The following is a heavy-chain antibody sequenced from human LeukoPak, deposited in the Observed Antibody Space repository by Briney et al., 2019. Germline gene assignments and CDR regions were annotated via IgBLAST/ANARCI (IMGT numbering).Heavy chain of an antibody. D-gene: IGHD3-10*01. Sequence: GGSLRLSCAASGFTFSYYSMNWVRQAPGKGLEWISYISRSSTTIYYTDSVRGRFTISRDDAKNSVFLQMNSLRAEDTAIYYCATLHWARDSVSFDYWGQGSLVTVSS. V-gene: IGHV3-48*04. CDR1: GFTFSYYS. CDR3: ATLHWARDSVSFDY. J-gene: IGHJ4*02. CDR2: ISRSSTTI.